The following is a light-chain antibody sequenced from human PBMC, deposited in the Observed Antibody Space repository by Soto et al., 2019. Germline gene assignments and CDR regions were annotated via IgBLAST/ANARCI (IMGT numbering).Light chain of an antibody. CDR1: QSVGYH. V-gene: IGKV3D-15*01. Sequence: EIVMTQSPATLSVSPGERATLSCRASQSVGYHLAWYQQKPGQAPRLLIYDASNRATGIPARFSGSGYGTEFTLTISSLQSEDFAVYYCQQYNNWPLTFGGGTRWIS. CDR3: QQYNNWPLT. J-gene: IGKJ4*01. CDR2: DAS.